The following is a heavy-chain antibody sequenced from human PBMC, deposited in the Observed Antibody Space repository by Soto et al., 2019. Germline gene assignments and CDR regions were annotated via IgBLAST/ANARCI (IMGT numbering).Heavy chain of an antibody. CDR3: ARGGHCTDGVCSALDY. Sequence: SETLSLTCSVSGGSISTYYWSWIRQPPGKGLEWIGYIYYSGTASYNPSLKSRVTISLDTSKNQFSLKLSSVTAADTAVYYCARGGHCTDGVCSALDYWGQGTLVTVSS. J-gene: IGHJ4*02. D-gene: IGHD2-8*01. CDR1: GGSISTYY. CDR2: IYYSGTA. V-gene: IGHV4-59*08.